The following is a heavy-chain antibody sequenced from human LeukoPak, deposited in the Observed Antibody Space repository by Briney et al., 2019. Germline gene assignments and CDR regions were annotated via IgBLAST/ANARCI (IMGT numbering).Heavy chain of an antibody. CDR2: IIPIFGTA. CDR1: GGTFSNYA. Sequence: SVKVSCKASGGTFSNYAISWVRQAPGQGLEWMGGIIPIFGTANYAQKFQGRVTITADESTSTAYMELSSLRSEDTAVYYCARGATVTTIYYYYGMDVWGQGTTVTVSS. D-gene: IGHD4-17*01. V-gene: IGHV1-69*13. CDR3: ARGATVTTIYYYYGMDV. J-gene: IGHJ6*02.